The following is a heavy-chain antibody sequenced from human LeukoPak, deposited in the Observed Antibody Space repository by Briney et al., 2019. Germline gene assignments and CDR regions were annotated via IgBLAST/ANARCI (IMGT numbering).Heavy chain of an antibody. CDR1: GGSFSGYY. J-gene: IGHJ4*02. CDR2: INHSGST. V-gene: IGHV4-34*01. Sequence: KPSETLSLTCAVYGGSFSGYYWSWIRQPPGKGLEWIGEINHSGSTNYNPSLKSRVTISVDTSKNQFSLKLSSVTAADTAVYYCARGYPYYYDSSGYQPFDYWGQGTLVTVS. D-gene: IGHD3-22*01. CDR3: ARGYPYYYDSSGYQPFDY.